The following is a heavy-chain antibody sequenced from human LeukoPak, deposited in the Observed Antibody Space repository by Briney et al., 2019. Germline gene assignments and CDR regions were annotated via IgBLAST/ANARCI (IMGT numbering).Heavy chain of an antibody. CDR2: INHSGST. Sequence: KPSETLSLTCAVYGGSFSGYYWSWIRQPPGKGLEWIGEINHSGSTNYNPSLKSRVTISVDTSKNQFSLKLSSVTAADTAVYYCARGLGDGYNLHYYYYYGMDVWGQGTTVTVSS. CDR3: ARGLGDGYNLHYYYYYGMDV. V-gene: IGHV4-34*01. CDR1: GGSFSGYY. D-gene: IGHD5-24*01. J-gene: IGHJ6*02.